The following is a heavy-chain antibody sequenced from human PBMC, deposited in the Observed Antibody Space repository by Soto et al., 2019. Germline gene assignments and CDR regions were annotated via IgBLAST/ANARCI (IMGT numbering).Heavy chain of an antibody. J-gene: IGHJ5*02. CDR3: ARAVTSALYGWFDP. D-gene: IGHD4-17*01. CDR2: IYYSGST. Sequence: SETLSLTCPVSGGSISSGDYYWSWIRQPPGKGLEWLGYIYYSGSTYYNPSLKSRLTISVDTSKNQFSLKVSSVTAADTAVYYCARAVTSALYGWFDPWGQGTLVTV. V-gene: IGHV4-30-4*01. CDR1: GGSISSGDYY.